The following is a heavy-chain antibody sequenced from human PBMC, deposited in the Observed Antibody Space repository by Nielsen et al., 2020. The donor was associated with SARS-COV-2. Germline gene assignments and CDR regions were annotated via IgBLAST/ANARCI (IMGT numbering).Heavy chain of an antibody. Sequence: GESLTISCAASGFTFSSYGTHWVRQAPGKGLEWVAVISYDGSNKYYEDSVKGRFTISRYNAKNSMYLKMNSLSAEDTVVYYCARAVTAMGRRTYYFDYWGQGTLVTVSS. D-gene: IGHD5-18*01. CDR2: ISYDGSNK. V-gene: IGHV3-30*12. CDR3: ARAVTAMGRRTYYFDY. CDR1: GFTFSSYG. J-gene: IGHJ4*02.